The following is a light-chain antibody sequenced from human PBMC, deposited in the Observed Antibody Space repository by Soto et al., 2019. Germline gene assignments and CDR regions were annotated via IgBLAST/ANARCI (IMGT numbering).Light chain of an antibody. Sequence: DIQMTQSPSTLSASVGDRVTITCRANQSISDWLAWYQQKPGKAPKLLIYDASNLESGAPSRFSGSVSGTEFTLTISSLQPDDFATYYCQQYNSSPLTFGGGTKMEIK. CDR3: QQYNSSPLT. J-gene: IGKJ4*01. V-gene: IGKV1-5*01. CDR2: DAS. CDR1: QSISDW.